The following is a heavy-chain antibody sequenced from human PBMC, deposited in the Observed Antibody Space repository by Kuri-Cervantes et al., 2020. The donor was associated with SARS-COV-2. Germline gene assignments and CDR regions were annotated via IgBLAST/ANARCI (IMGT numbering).Heavy chain of an antibody. D-gene: IGHD1-26*01. Sequence: ASVKVSCKASGYTFTSYYMHWVRQAPGQGLEWMGIINPSGGSTSYAQKFQGRVTITRDTSTSTVYMELSSLRSEDTAVYYFARSGSRGSYYFWFDPWGQGTLVTVSS. CDR2: INPSGGST. CDR1: GYTFTSYY. CDR3: ARSGSRGSYYFWFDP. J-gene: IGHJ5*02. V-gene: IGHV1-46*03.